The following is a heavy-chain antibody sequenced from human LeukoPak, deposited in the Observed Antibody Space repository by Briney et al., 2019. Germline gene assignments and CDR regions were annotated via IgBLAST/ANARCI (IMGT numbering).Heavy chain of an antibody. Sequence: GGSLRLSCVASGFTVTNYAMSWARQAPGKGLEWISTLSGGDGRTYYADSVQGRFTISRDNSKNTLYLQMNSLRTEDTAVYYCVERPGKAADGPFDSWGQGTLVTVSS. V-gene: IGHV3-23*01. CDR2: LSGGDGRT. D-gene: IGHD6-13*01. J-gene: IGHJ5*01. CDR3: VERPGKAADGPFDS. CDR1: GFTVTNYA.